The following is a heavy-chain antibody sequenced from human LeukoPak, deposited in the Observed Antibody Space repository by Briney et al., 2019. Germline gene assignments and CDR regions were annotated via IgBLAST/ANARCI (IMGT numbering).Heavy chain of an antibody. CDR1: GFTLSDYG. CDR3: AREEGESSGWDFDY. Sequence: GGSLRLSCVASGFTLSDYGIHWVRQAPGKGLEWVSLIWYDGSKIYYADSVKGRFTISRDNAKDTVYLQMNSLRAEDTAVYFCAREEGESSGWDFDYWGQGTLVTVSS. D-gene: IGHD6-19*01. J-gene: IGHJ4*02. V-gene: IGHV3-33*01. CDR2: IWYDGSKI.